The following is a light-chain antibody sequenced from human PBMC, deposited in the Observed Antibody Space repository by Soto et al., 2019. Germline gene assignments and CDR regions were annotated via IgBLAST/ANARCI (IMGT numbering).Light chain of an antibody. CDR2: KAS. CDR3: QQYNSYWT. J-gene: IGKJ1*01. Sequence: DIQMTQSPSTLSASVGDRVTITCRASQSISSWLAWYQQKPGKAPKLLIYKASSLESGVPSRFSGSGSGTEFTLTISSLQPDDFATDYCQQYNSYWTFGQRTKVEIK. CDR1: QSISSW. V-gene: IGKV1-5*03.